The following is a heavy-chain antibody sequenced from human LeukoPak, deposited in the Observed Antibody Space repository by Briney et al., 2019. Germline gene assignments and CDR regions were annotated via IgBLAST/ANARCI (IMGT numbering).Heavy chain of an antibody. D-gene: IGHD4-23*01. CDR3: TRVSSSGGNSDY. CDR2: INSDGSST. Sequence: GGSLTLSCAASGFTFSSYWMHWVRQAPGKGLVWVSRINSDGSSTTYADSVKVRFTISRAKAKNPLYPKMNSLRAEDTAVYYCTRVSSSGGNSDYWGQGTLVTVSS. V-gene: IGHV3-74*01. CDR1: GFTFSSYW. J-gene: IGHJ4*02.